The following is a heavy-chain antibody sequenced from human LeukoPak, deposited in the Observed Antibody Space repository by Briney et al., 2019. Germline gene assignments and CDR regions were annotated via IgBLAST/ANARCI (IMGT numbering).Heavy chain of an antibody. J-gene: IGHJ6*03. Sequence: AETLSLTCAVYGGSFSVYYWSWIRQPPGKGLEWIGEINHSGSTNYNPSLKSRVTISIDPFKSQFSLKVSSVTAADTAVYYCARWVTYYHYMDVWGKGTTVAVSS. CDR1: GGSFSVYY. CDR3: ARWVTYYHYMDV. V-gene: IGHV4-34*01. D-gene: IGHD2-21*02. CDR2: INHSGST.